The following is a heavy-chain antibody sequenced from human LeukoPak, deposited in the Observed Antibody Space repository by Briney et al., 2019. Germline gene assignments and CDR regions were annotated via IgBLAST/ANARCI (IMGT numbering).Heavy chain of an antibody. D-gene: IGHD3-3*01. V-gene: IGHV3-23*01. CDR3: AKWFDGSGYYRYFQH. J-gene: IGHJ1*01. CDR2: ISGSGGST. CDR1: GFTFSSYA. Sequence: GGSLRLSCAASGFTFSSYAMSWVRQAPGKGLEWVSAISGSGGSTYYAGSVKGRFTISRDNSKNTLYLQMNSLRAEDTAVYYCAKWFDGSGYYRYFQHWGQGTLVTVSS.